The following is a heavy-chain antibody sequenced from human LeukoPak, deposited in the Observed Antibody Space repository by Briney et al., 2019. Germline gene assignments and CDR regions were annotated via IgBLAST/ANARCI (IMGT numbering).Heavy chain of an antibody. CDR3: AKDLWAAAGYFDY. J-gene: IGHJ4*02. Sequence: GGSLRLSCAASEFTFSNYGMHWVRQAPGKGLEWAAFISYDGSNKHYADSVKGRFTISRDNSKNTLYLQMNSLRAEDTAVFYCAKDLWAAAGYFDYWGQGTLVTVSS. CDR1: EFTFSNYG. D-gene: IGHD6-13*01. CDR2: ISYDGSNK. V-gene: IGHV3-30*18.